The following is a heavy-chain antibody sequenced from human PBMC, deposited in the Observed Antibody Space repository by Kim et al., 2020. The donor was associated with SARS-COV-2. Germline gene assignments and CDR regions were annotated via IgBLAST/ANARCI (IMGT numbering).Heavy chain of an antibody. J-gene: IGHJ4*02. D-gene: IGHD6-6*01. V-gene: IGHV4-59*09. CDR3: ASGSSSSSGLDY. Sequence: NYNPSLKSRVTISVDTSKNQFSLKLSSVTAADTAVYYCASGSSSSSGLDYWGQGTLVTVSS.